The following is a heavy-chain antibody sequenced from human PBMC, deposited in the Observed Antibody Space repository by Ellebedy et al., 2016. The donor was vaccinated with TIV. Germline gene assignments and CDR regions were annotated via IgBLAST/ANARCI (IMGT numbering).Heavy chain of an antibody. CDR1: GGSISNYY. Sequence: SETLSLTXIVSGGSISNYYWSWIRQPAGKGLEWVGRIYSSGSTNYNPSLKSRLTMSVDTSKNQFSLELTSVTAADTAVYYCARVGTGDRGLNAWGQGTLVTVSS. CDR2: IYSSGST. D-gene: IGHD3-10*01. J-gene: IGHJ5*02. CDR3: ARVGTGDRGLNA. V-gene: IGHV4-4*07.